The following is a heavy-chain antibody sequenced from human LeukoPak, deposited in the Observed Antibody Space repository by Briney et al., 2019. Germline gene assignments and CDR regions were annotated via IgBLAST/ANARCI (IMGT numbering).Heavy chain of an antibody. Sequence: GGSLRLSCAASGFTFSSYSMNWVRQAPGKGLEWVSSISSNSSYIYYVDSVKGRFTISRDNAKNSLYLQMNSLRAEDTAVYYCARDYYDSSGYQPALGYWGQGTLVTVSS. CDR2: ISSNSSYI. D-gene: IGHD3-22*01. CDR1: GFTFSSYS. V-gene: IGHV3-21*01. J-gene: IGHJ4*02. CDR3: ARDYYDSSGYQPALGY.